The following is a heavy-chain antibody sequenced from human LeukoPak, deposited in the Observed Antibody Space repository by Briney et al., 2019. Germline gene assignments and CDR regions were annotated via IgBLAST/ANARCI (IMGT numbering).Heavy chain of an antibody. CDR2: IRYDGSNK. V-gene: IGHV3-30*02. J-gene: IGHJ4*02. CDR3: AKGGLTVLDY. Sequence: GGSLRLSCAASGFTFSSYGMHWVRQAPGKGLEWVALIRYDGSNKYYADSVKGRFTISRDNSENTLFLQMNSLGADDTAVYYCAKGGLTVLDYWGQGTLVTVSS. CDR1: GFTFSSYG. D-gene: IGHD2-21*02.